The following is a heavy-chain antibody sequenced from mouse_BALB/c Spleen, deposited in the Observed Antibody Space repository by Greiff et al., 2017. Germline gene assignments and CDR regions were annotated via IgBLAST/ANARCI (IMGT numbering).Heavy chain of an antibody. D-gene: IGHD2-1*01. CDR3: TREGYYGNPYAMDY. CDR1: GFTFSSFG. J-gene: IGHJ4*01. CDR2: ISSGSSTI. Sequence: EVMLVESGGGLVQPGGSRKLSCAASGFTFSSFGMHWVRQAPEKGLEWVAYISSGSSTIYYADTVKGRFTISRDNPKNTLFLQMSSLKSEDTAMYDCTREGYYGNPYAMDYWGQGTPVTVSS. V-gene: IGHV5-17*02.